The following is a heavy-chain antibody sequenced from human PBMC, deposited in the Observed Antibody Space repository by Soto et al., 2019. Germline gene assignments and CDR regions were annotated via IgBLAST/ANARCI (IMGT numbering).Heavy chain of an antibody. D-gene: IGHD3-22*01. V-gene: IGHV3-33*01. CDR2: VWYDGTKK. CDR1: GFTFSNYG. CDR3: AWVLLHYCDSSGSFDY. J-gene: IGHJ4*01. Sequence: PGVSLRLSCAAPGFTFSNYGMHWFRQALGKGLEWVAVVWYDGTKKYYVDSVKGRFTISRDNSKNTVFLQMNSLRAEDTAVFYCAWVLLHYCDSSGSFDYWGQGTLVTVSS.